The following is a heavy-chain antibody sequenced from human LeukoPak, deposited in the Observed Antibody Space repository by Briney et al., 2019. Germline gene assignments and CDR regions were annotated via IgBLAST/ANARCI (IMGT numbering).Heavy chain of an antibody. CDR2: IIPILGIA. Sequence: SVKVSCKASGGTFSSYAISWVRQAPGQGLEWMGRIIPILGIANYAQKFQGRVTITADKSTSTAYMELSSLRSEDTAVYYCAKDPADYYDSSGHTLTPYWGQGTLVTVSS. V-gene: IGHV1-69*04. CDR1: GGTFSSYA. D-gene: IGHD3-22*01. J-gene: IGHJ4*02. CDR3: AKDPADYYDSSGHTLTPY.